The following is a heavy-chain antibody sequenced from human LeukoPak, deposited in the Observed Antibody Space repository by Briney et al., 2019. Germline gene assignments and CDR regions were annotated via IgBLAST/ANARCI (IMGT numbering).Heavy chain of an antibody. D-gene: IGHD3-3*01. Sequence: GGSLRLSCAASGFTFSSYAMSWVRQAPGKGLEWVSAISGSGGSTYYADSVKGRFTISRDNSKNTLYLQMNSLRAEDTAVYYCAKDPSDFWSGSPSFAYWGQGTLVTVSS. CDR2: ISGSGGST. CDR1: GFTFSSYA. V-gene: IGHV3-23*01. CDR3: AKDPSDFWSGSPSFAY. J-gene: IGHJ4*02.